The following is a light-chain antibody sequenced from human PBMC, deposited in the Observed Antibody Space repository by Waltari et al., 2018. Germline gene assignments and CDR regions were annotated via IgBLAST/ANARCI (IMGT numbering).Light chain of an antibody. Sequence: DIQMTQSPSSLSASVGDRVTITCQASQGIDINLAWYQQKPGRVPKRLIYKASTLQSGVPSRFSGSGSGTDFTLTISSLQPEDFATYYCQHGYGTPFTFGPGTKLDVK. J-gene: IGKJ3*01. CDR2: KAS. V-gene: IGKV1-16*01. CDR3: QHGYGTPFT. CDR1: QGIDIN.